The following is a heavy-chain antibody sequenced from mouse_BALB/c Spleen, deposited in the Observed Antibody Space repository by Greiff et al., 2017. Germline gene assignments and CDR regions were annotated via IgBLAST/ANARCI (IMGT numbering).Heavy chain of an antibody. Sequence: QVQLKQSGAELAKPGASVKMSCKASGYTFTSYWLHWVKQRPGQGLEWIGYINPSTGYTEYNQKFKDKATLTADKSSSTAYMQLSSLTSEDSAVYYCARTPFSTVVAMDDGGQGTTVTVSA. CDR2: INPSTGYT. V-gene: IGHV1-7*01. J-gene: IGHJ4*01. CDR3: ARTPFSTVVAMDD. CDR1: GYTFTSYW. D-gene: IGHD1-1*01.